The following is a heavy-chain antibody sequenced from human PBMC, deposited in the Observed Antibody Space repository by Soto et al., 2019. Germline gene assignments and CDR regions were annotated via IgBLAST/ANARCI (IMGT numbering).Heavy chain of an antibody. V-gene: IGHV3-23*01. CDR1: GSTFSSYA. D-gene: IGHD6-19*01. Sequence: GSLRLSCAASGSTFSSYAVSCVRQAAGEGLEWGSAISGSRGSTYYADSVKGRFTISRDNSKNTLYLQMHSLRAEDTAVYYCAKDQASSGWYDKEYYYYGMDVWGQGTTVTVSS. CDR2: ISGSRGST. CDR3: AKDQASSGWYDKEYYYYGMDV. J-gene: IGHJ6*02.